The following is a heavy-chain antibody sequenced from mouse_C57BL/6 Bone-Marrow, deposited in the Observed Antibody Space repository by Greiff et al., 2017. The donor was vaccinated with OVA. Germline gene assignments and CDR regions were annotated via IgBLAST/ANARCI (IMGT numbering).Heavy chain of an antibody. CDR2: IWTGGGT. Sequence: VQGVESGPGLVAPSQSLSITYTVSGFSLTSYAIRWVRPPPGKGLEWLGVIWTGGGTNYNSAINSRLSISKYNSKSQVYLKMNSLQTDDTARYYCARSFAYWGQGTLVTVSA. CDR1: GFSLTSYA. J-gene: IGHJ3*01. CDR3: ARSFAY. V-gene: IGHV2-9-1*01.